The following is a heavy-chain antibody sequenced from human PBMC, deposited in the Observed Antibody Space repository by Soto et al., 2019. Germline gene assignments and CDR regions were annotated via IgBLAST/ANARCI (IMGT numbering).Heavy chain of an antibody. V-gene: IGHV3-74*01. Sequence: EVQLVESGGGLVQPGGSLRLSCAASGFTFSSYWMHWVRQAPGKGLVWVSRINSDGSSTSYADSAKGRFTTSRDNAKNTLYLQMNSLRAEDTAVYYCARGGSLNWYFDLWGRGTLVTVSS. CDR3: ARGGSLNWYFDL. CDR1: GFTFSSYW. D-gene: IGHD1-26*01. CDR2: INSDGSST. J-gene: IGHJ2*01.